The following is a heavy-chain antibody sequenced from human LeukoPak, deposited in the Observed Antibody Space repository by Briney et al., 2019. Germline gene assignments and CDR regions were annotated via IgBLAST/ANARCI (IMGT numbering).Heavy chain of an antibody. D-gene: IGHD1-26*01. CDR1: GFTYSSYG. Sequence: GGSLRLSCAASGFTYSSYGMSWVRQAPGKGLEWVSAISGSGGSTYYADSVKGRFTISRDNSKNTLYLQMNSLRAEDTAVYYCARGRLPRDRSGSYYFDYWGQGTLVTVSS. CDR3: ARGRLPRDRSGSYYFDY. CDR2: ISGSGGST. V-gene: IGHV3-23*01. J-gene: IGHJ4*02.